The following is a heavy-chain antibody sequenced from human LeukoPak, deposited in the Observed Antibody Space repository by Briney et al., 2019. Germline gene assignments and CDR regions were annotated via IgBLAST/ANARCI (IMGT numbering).Heavy chain of an antibody. D-gene: IGHD3-10*01. J-gene: IGHJ4*02. CDR3: AKYYYGSGSYYTLFDY. Sequence: GESLKISCKGSRYRFTNYWITWVRQMPGKGLEWMGRIDPSDSYTNYSPSFHGHVTISADKSISTAYLQWSSLKASDTAMYYCAKYYYGSGSYYTLFDYWGQGTLVTVSS. CDR2: IDPSDSYT. CDR1: RYRFTNYW. V-gene: IGHV5-10-1*01.